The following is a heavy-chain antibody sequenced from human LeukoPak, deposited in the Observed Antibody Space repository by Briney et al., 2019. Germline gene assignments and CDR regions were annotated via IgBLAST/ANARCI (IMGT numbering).Heavy chain of an antibody. Sequence: GGSLRLSCAASGFTFSSYAMSWVRQAPXXXXXXXXAISGSGGSTYYADSVKGRFTISRDNSKNTLYLQMNSLRAEDTAVYYCATPPRDYCSSTSCYFDYWGQGTLVTVSS. CDR2: ISGSGGST. J-gene: IGHJ4*02. CDR3: ATPPRDYCSSTSCYFDY. V-gene: IGHV3-23*01. D-gene: IGHD2-2*01. CDR1: GFTFSSYA.